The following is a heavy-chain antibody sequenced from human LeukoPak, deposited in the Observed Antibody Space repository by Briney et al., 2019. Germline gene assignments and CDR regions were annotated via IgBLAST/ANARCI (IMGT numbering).Heavy chain of an antibody. V-gene: IGHV1-69*04. CDR3: ARENAGSYSPSDYYYYGMDV. CDR2: IIPILGIA. CDR1: GGTFSSYA. J-gene: IGHJ6*02. D-gene: IGHD3-10*01. Sequence: GASVKVSCKASGGTFSSYAISWVRQAPGRGLEWMGRIIPILGIANYAQKFQGRVTITADKSTSTAYMELTSLRSEDTAVYYCARENAGSYSPSDYYYYGMDVWGQGTTVTVSS.